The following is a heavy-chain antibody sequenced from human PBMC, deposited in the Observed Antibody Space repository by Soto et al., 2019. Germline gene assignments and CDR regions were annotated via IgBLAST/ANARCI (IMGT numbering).Heavy chain of an antibody. CDR2: IYYSGST. CDR3: ARLLGYCTNGVCYNGGYYFDY. CDR1: GGSLSSYY. V-gene: IGHV4-59*08. J-gene: IGHJ4*02. D-gene: IGHD2-8*01. Sequence: SETLSVTCPVSGGSLSSYYLSWIRQPPGKGLEWIGYIYYSGSTNYNPSLKSRVTISVDTSKNQFSLKLSSVTAADTAVYYCARLLGYCTNGVCYNGGYYFDYWGQGTLVTVSS.